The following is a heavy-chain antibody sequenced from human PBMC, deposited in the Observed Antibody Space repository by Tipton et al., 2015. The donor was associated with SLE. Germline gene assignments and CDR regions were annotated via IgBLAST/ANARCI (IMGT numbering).Heavy chain of an antibody. J-gene: IGHJ2*01. CDR2: IVGSGSST. CDR1: KFTFTSYT. Sequence: SLRLSCAASKFTFTSYTMNWVRQAPGKGLEWVAAIVGSGSSTFYADSVKGRFTISRDNAKNSLYLQMNSLRAEDTALYYCAKEVYGGNLYYYFDLWGRGTLVTVSS. D-gene: IGHD4-23*01. CDR3: AKEVYGGNLYYYFDL. V-gene: IGHV3-23*01.